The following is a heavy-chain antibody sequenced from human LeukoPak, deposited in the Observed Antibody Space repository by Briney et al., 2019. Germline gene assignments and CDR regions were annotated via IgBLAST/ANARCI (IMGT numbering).Heavy chain of an antibody. Sequence: GGSLRLSCAASGFTFSSYSMNWVRQAPGKGLEWVSSISSSSSYIYYADSVKGRFTISRDNAKNSLYLQMNSLRAEDTAVYYCARTGRGYSGYPGYWGQGTLVTVSS. J-gene: IGHJ4*02. V-gene: IGHV3-21*01. D-gene: IGHD5-12*01. CDR1: GFTFSSYS. CDR3: ARTGRGYSGYPGY. CDR2: ISSSSSYI.